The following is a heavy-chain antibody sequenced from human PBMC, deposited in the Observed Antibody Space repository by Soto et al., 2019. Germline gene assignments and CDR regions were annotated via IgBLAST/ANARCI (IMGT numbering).Heavy chain of an antibody. V-gene: IGHV1-18*01. CDR1: GYAFTSYG. CDR2: FSAYNGNT. CDR3: ASESSSSCPDY. J-gene: IGHJ4*02. D-gene: IGHD6-13*01. Sequence: QVQLVPSGAEVKKPGASVKVSCKASGYAFTSYGIGWVRPAPGQGIEWIGWFSAYNGNTNYAQKLQGRVTMTTVTATRTTYMELRSLSSDDTAVYACASESSSSCPDYWGQVTLVTVSS.